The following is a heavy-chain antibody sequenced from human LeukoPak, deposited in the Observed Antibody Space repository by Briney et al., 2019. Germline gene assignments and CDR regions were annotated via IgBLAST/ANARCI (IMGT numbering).Heavy chain of an antibody. CDR3: AKDHYNLSVAANDAFDI. J-gene: IGHJ3*02. Sequence: GGSLRLSCAASGFTFSSYAMSWVRQAPGKGLEWVSAISGSGGSTYYADSMKGRFTITRDNSKNTLYLQMNSLRAEDTAVYYCAKDHYNLSVAANDAFDIWGQGTMVTVSS. CDR1: GFTFSSYA. V-gene: IGHV3-23*01. D-gene: IGHD3/OR15-3a*01. CDR2: ISGSGGST.